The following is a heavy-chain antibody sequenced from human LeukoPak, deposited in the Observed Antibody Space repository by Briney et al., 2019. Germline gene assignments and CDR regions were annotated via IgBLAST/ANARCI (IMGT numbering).Heavy chain of an antibody. J-gene: IGHJ4*02. V-gene: IGHV3-23*01. CDR3: AKDTVWSGSGSYYDY. Sequence: GGSLRLPCAASGFTFSSYAMSWVRQAPGKGLEWVSAISGSGGSTYYADSVKGRFTISRDNSKKKPSLQMNSLRAEDTAVYYCAKDTVWSGSGSYYDYWGQGTLVTVSS. CDR2: ISGSGGST. CDR1: GFTFSSYA. D-gene: IGHD3-10*01.